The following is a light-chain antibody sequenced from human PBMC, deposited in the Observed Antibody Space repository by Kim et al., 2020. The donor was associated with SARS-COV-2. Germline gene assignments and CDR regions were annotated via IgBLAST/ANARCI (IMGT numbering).Light chain of an antibody. J-gene: IGLJ2*01. CDR1: SSNIGTNY. V-gene: IGLV1-47*01. CDR3: ATWDGSLSNLV. Sequence: QSVLTQPPSVSGTPGQRVTISCSGSSSNIGTNYVYWYQQLPGTAPKLLIYTDNQRPSGVPDRFSGSKSGTSASLAISGLRSEDEADYYCATWDGSLSNLVFGGGTQLTVL. CDR2: TDN.